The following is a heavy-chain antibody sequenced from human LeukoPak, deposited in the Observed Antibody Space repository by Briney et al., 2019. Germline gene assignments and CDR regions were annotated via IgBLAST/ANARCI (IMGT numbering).Heavy chain of an antibody. V-gene: IGHV3-23*01. Sequence: GGSLRLSCAASGFTFSSYAMSWVRQAPGKGLEWVSAISGSGGSTYYADSVKGRFTISRDNSKNTLYLQINSLRAEDTAVYYCAKDYDFWSGNSMGFDYWGQGTLVTVSS. CDR3: AKDYDFWSGNSMGFDY. CDR1: GFTFSSYA. J-gene: IGHJ4*02. D-gene: IGHD3-3*01. CDR2: ISGSGGST.